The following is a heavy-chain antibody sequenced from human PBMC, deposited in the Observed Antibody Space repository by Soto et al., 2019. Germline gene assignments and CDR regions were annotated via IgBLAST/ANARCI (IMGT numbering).Heavy chain of an antibody. V-gene: IGHV3-11*01. CDR3: ARSGSYDFWSGSPYYYYYYMDV. D-gene: IGHD3-3*01. CDR1: GFTFSDYY. Sequence: GGSLRLSCAASGFTFSDYYMSWIRQAPGKGLEWVSYISSSGSTIYYADSLKGRFTISRDNAKNSLYLQMNSLRAEDTAVYYCARSGSYDFWSGSPYYYYYYMDVWGKGTTVTVSS. J-gene: IGHJ6*03. CDR2: ISSSGSTI.